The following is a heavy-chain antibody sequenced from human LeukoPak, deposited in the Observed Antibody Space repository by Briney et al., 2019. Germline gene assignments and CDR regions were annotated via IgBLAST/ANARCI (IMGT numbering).Heavy chain of an antibody. CDR3: ARVRSPGSGINDAFDI. V-gene: IGHV3-64*01. J-gene: IGHJ3*02. CDR2: ISSNGGST. CDR1: GFTFSSYA. Sequence: GGSLRLSCAASGFTFSSYAMHWVRQAPGKGLEYVSAISSNGGSTYYANSVKGRFTISRDNSKNTLYLQMNSLRAEDTAVYYCARVRSPGSGINDAFDIWGQGTMVTVSS. D-gene: IGHD3-10*01.